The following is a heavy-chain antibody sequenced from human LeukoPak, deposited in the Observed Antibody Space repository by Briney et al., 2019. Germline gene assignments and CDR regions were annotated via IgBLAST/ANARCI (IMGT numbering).Heavy chain of an antibody. CDR1: GFTFSSYS. D-gene: IGHD5-18*01. V-gene: IGHV3-21*01. J-gene: IGHJ6*03. Sequence: GGSLRLSCAASGFTFSSYSMNWVRQAPGKGLEWVSSISSSSSYIYYADSVKGRFTISRDNAKNSLYLQMNSLRAEDTAVYYCARDGYYVDTALGYYYYYMDVWGKGTTVTVSS. CDR2: ISSSSSYI. CDR3: ARDGYYVDTALGYYYYYMDV.